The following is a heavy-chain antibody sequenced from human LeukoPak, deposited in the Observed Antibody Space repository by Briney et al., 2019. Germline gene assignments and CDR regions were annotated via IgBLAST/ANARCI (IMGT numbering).Heavy chain of an antibody. Sequence: GESLKISCKGSGYSFTSYWIGWVRQMPGKGLEWMRIIYPGDSDTRYSPSFQGQVTISADKSISTAYLQWSSLKASDTAMYYCAGSSLYDFWSGPIRDCMDVWGKGTTVTVSS. CDR3: AGSSLYDFWSGPIRDCMDV. CDR1: GYSFTSYW. D-gene: IGHD3-3*01. J-gene: IGHJ6*03. CDR2: IYPGDSDT. V-gene: IGHV5-51*01.